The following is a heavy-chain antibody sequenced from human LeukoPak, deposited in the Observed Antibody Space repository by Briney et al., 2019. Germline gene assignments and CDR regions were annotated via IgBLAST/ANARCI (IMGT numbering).Heavy chain of an antibody. Sequence: PSETLSLTCSVSGGSVSSDTYYWGWIRQPPGKGLEWIGSIYYSGITYYNPSLKSRVTISVATSKNQFSLKLSFVTAADTAMYYCARVGPNFYDSSGYWINWFDPWGQGILVTVSS. J-gene: IGHJ5*02. V-gene: IGHV4-39*07. CDR3: ARVGPNFYDSSGYWINWFDP. CDR1: GGSVSSDTYY. D-gene: IGHD3-22*01. CDR2: IYYSGIT.